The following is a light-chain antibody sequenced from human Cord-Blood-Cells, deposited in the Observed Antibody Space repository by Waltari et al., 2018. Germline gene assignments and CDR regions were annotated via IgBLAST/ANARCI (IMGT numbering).Light chain of an antibody. V-gene: IGLV2-23*01. Sequence: QSALTQPASVSGSPGQSITISCTGTSSDVGSYNLVSWYQQHPGKAPQLMVYEGSKRPSGVPNRFAASKSGDTASLTSARLQAEDEADYFSCSYAGSSTYVFGTGTKVTVL. CDR1: SSDVGSYNL. CDR2: EGS. J-gene: IGLJ1*01. CDR3: CSYAGSSTYV.